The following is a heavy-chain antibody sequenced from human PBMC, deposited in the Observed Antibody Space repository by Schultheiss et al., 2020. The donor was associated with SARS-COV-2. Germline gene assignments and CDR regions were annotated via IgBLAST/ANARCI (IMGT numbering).Heavy chain of an antibody. V-gene: IGHV3-30*01. Sequence: GGSLRLSCAASGFTFSSYAMHWVRQAPGKGLEWVAVISYDGSNKYYADSVKGRFTISRDNSNNTLYLQMNSLRAEDTAVYYCARDEVAGPYYYYYGMDVWGQGTTVTVSS. CDR1: GFTFSSYA. CDR2: ISYDGSNK. J-gene: IGHJ6*02. D-gene: IGHD6-19*01. CDR3: ARDEVAGPYYYYYGMDV.